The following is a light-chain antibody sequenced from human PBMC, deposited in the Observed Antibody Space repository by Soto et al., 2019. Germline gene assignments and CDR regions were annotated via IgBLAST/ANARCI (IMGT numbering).Light chain of an antibody. CDR2: GTT. V-gene: IGKV3-20*01. CDR3: QQYGRSPYT. J-gene: IGKJ2*01. Sequence: EIVLTQSPGTLSLSPGERATLSCRASQSISSSYLAWVQQKPGQAPRLLIYGTTSRATGIPDRFSGSGSGTDFTLIISRLEPEDFAVYYCQQYGRSPYTFGQGTKLEIK. CDR1: QSISSSY.